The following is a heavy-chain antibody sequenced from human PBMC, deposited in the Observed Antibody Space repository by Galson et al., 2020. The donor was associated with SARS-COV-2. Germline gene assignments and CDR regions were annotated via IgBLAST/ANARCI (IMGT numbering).Heavy chain of an antibody. V-gene: IGHV3-30*04. CDR1: GFTFSSYA. Sequence: GGSLRLSCAASGFTFSSYAMHWVRQAPGKGLEWVAVISYDGSNKYYADSVKGRFTISRDNSKNTLYLQMNSLRAEDTAVYYCARAGYSSGWYAYFDYWGQGTLVTVS. J-gene: IGHJ4*02. CDR3: ARAGYSSGWYAYFDY. D-gene: IGHD6-19*01. CDR2: ISYDGSNK.